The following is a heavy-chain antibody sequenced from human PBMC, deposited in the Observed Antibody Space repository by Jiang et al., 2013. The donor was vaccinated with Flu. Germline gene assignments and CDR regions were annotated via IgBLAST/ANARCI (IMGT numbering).Heavy chain of an antibody. CDR3: ARGIAAAGTSWFDP. D-gene: IGHD6-13*01. J-gene: IGHJ5*02. Sequence: GLVKPSQTLSLTCTVSGGSISSGGYYWSWIRQHPGKGLEWIGYIYYSGSTYYNPSLKSLVTISVDTSKNQFSLKLSSVTAADTAVYYCARGIAAAGTSWFDPWGQGTLVTVSS. CDR1: GGSISSGGYY. V-gene: IGHV4-31*01. CDR2: IYYSGST.